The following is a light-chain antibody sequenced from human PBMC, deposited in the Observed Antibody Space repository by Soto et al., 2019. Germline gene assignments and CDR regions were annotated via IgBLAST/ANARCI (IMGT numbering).Light chain of an antibody. Sequence: QSVLTQPRSVSGSPGQSVTISCTGTSSDVGGYNYVSWYQQHPGKAPKLMIYDVCKRPSGVPDRFSGSKSGNTASLTISRLQAEDEADDSACSYAGSSISYVFGSAPKVTV. CDR3: CSYAGSSISYV. J-gene: IGLJ1*01. CDR2: DVC. CDR1: SSDVGGYNY. V-gene: IGLV2-11*01.